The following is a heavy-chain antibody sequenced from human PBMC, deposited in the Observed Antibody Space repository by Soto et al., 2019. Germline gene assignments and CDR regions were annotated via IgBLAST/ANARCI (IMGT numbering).Heavy chain of an antibody. J-gene: IGHJ6*02. D-gene: IGHD6-13*01. V-gene: IGHV3-48*02. Sequence: EVQLVESGGSLVQPGGSLRLSCAAPGFTFSTYSMNWVRQAPGKGLEWISYISSSSDIIYYADSVKGRFTISRDNAKSXLFLQMNSLRDEDTAVYYCARPYSNRWAIFYGLDVWGQGTTVTVSS. CDR3: ARPYSNRWAIFYGLDV. CDR1: GFTFSTYS. CDR2: ISSSSDII.